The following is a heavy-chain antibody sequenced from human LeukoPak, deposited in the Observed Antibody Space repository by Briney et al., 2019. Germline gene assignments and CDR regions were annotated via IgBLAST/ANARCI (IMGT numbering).Heavy chain of an antibody. CDR1: GFTVSSNY. Sequence: GGSLRLSCAGSGFTVSSNYMNWVRQAPGKGLGWVSHIYSGGSTYYADSVKGRFTISRDNSKNTLYLQMNSLRAEDTAVYYCARGGSGYELGYWGQGTLVTVSS. CDR2: IYSGGST. D-gene: IGHD5-12*01. V-gene: IGHV3-66*02. CDR3: ARGGSGYELGY. J-gene: IGHJ4*02.